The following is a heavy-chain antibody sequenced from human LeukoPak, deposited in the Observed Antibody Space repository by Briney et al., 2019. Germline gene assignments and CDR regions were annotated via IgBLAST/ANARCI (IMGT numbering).Heavy chain of an antibody. Sequence: PSETLSLTCIVSGGSISSYYWGWIRQPPGKGLEWIGSIYYSGSTYYNPSLKSRVTISVDTSKNQFSLKLSSVSAADTAVYYCARHLSGDYDSSGYPDYWGQGTLVTVSS. CDR1: GGSISSYY. CDR2: IYYSGST. CDR3: ARHLSGDYDSSGYPDY. J-gene: IGHJ4*02. D-gene: IGHD3-22*01. V-gene: IGHV4-39*01.